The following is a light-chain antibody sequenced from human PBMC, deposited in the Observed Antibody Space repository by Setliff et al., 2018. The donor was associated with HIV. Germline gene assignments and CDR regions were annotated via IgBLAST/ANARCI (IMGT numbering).Light chain of an antibody. J-gene: IGLJ1*01. V-gene: IGLV2-11*01. CDR1: NSDVGGYNY. Sequence: QSALAQPRSVSGSPGQSVTISCTGSNSDVGGYNYVPWYQQHSGKAPKLIIYNVIKRPSEVPDRFSGSKSGNTASLTISGLQAEDEADYYCCSYTSTSTSVFGTGTKVTVL. CDR3: CSYTSTSTSV. CDR2: NVI.